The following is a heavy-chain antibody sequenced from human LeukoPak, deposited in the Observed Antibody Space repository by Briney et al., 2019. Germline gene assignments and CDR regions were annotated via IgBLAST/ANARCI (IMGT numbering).Heavy chain of an antibody. V-gene: IGHV3-23*01. Sequence: GGSLRLSCAASGFTFRSYAMSWVRQAPGKGLEWVSSISGNDDGTYYADSVKGRFTISRDNSKNTLYLQMNSLRAEDTAIYYCAKRGPIYSASPGNYFDYWGQGTLVTVSS. CDR1: GFTFRSYA. CDR2: ISGNDDGT. J-gene: IGHJ4*02. CDR3: AKRGPIYSASPGNYFDY. D-gene: IGHD3-10*01.